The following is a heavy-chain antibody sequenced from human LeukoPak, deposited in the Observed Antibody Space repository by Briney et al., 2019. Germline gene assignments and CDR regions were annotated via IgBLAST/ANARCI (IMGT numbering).Heavy chain of an antibody. D-gene: IGHD3-3*01. J-gene: IGHJ4*02. Sequence: RASVKVSCKASGGTFSSYAISWVRQAPGQGLEWMGGIIPIFGTANYAQKFQGRVTITADESTSTAYMELSSLRSEDTAVYYCARDPNYDFWSGAYFDHWGQGTLVTVSS. CDR1: GGTFSSYA. CDR2: IIPIFGTA. CDR3: ARDPNYDFWSGAYFDH. V-gene: IGHV1-69*13.